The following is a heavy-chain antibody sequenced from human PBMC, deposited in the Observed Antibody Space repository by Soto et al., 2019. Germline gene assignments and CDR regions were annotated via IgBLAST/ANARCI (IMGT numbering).Heavy chain of an antibody. J-gene: IGHJ4*02. D-gene: IGHD2-2*01. Sequence: GGSLRLSCAVSGFTFSASAMHWVRQASGKGLEWVGRIRSKAKNYATAYGGSVKGSFTMSRADSKNTAYLQMNSLKTEDTAVYYCTRLGGYCSSTNCYGSLDYWGQGTLVTVSS. CDR3: TRLGGYCSSTNCYGSLDY. V-gene: IGHV3-73*01. CDR1: GFTFSASA. CDR2: IRSKAKNYAT.